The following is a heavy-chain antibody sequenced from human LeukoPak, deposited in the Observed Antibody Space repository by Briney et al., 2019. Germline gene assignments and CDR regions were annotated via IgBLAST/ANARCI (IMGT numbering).Heavy chain of an antibody. J-gene: IGHJ4*02. CDR1: GYTLTELS. CDR3: ATAIYCGGDCYSIGY. V-gene: IGHV1-24*01. Sequence: GASVKVSCKVSGYTLTELSMHWVRQAPGKGLEWMGGFDPEDGATIYAQKFQGRVTMTEDTSTDTAYMELSSLRSEDTAVYYCATAIYCGGDCYSIGYWGQGTLVTVSS. CDR2: FDPEDGAT. D-gene: IGHD2-21*02.